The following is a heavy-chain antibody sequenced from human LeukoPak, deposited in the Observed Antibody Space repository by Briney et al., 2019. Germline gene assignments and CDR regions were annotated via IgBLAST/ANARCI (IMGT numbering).Heavy chain of an antibody. CDR3: ATFASYYFDY. J-gene: IGHJ4*02. Sequence: VSVIYSGGGTRYADSVKGRFTISRDNSKNTLYLQMNSLRAEDTAVYYCATFASYYFDYWGQGTLVTVSS. V-gene: IGHV3-66*01. CDR2: IYSGGGT.